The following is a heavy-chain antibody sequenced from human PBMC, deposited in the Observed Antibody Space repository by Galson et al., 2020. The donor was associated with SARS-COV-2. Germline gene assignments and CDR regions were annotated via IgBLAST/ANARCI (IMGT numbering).Heavy chain of an antibody. CDR1: GFTFSDCA. V-gene: IGHV3-30*02. Sequence: PGGSLRLSCAASGFTFSDCAMHWVRQAPGKGLEWVAVICYNGRNKYYADSVKGRFTISRDNYRKTVSLQMNRLTTEDTAVYYCAKFRTGGIRAADALNVWGQGTTVTVS. D-gene: IGHD6-25*01. CDR2: ICYNGRNK. CDR3: AKFRTGGIRAADALNV. J-gene: IGHJ6*02.